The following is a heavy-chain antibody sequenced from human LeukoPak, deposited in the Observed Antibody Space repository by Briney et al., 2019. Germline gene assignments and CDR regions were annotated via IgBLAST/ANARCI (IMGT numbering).Heavy chain of an antibody. J-gene: IGHJ4*02. CDR1: GYSISSGYY. V-gene: IGHV4-38-2*01. Sequence: SETLSLTCAVSGYSISSGYYWGWIRQPPGKGLEWTGSIYHSGSTYYNPSLKSRVTISVDTSKNQFSLKLSSVTAADTAVYYCARARIAAAAEYFDYWGQGTLVTVSS. D-gene: IGHD6-13*01. CDR3: ARARIAAAAEYFDY. CDR2: IYHSGST.